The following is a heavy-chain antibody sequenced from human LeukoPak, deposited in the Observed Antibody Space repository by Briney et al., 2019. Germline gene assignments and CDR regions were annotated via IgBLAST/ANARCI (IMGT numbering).Heavy chain of an antibody. CDR1: GGSISSSSYY. CDR2: IYYSGST. Sequence: ASETLSLTCTVSGGSISSSSYYWGWIRQPPGKGLEWIGSIYYSGSTYYNPSLKSRVTISVDTSKNQFSLKLSSVTAADTAVYYCARLSAHDSSVYWGQGTLVTVSS. D-gene: IGHD3-22*01. V-gene: IGHV4-39*07. J-gene: IGHJ4*02. CDR3: ARLSAHDSSVY.